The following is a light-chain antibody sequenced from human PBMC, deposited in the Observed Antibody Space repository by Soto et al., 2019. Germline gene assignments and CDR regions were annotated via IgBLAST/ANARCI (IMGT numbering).Light chain of an antibody. CDR2: EVS. CDR1: SSDIARYNY. J-gene: IGLJ3*02. CDR3: SSYTTSSTLWV. Sequence: QSALTQPASVSGSPGQSITISCTVTSSDIARYNYVSWYQQHPGKAPKLMIYEVSNRPSGVSNRFSGSKSGNTASLTISGLQAKDEADYHCSSYTTSSTLWVFGGGTKLTVL. V-gene: IGLV2-14*01.